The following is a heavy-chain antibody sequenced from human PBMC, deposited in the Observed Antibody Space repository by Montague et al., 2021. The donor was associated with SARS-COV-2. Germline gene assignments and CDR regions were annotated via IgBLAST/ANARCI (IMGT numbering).Heavy chain of an antibody. CDR3: ARDSLFRSGYSSGWPGY. CDR1: GFTFSSYE. Sequence: SLRLSCAASGFTFSSYEMNWVRQAPGRGLEWVSYISSSGSTIYYADSVKGRFTISRDNAKNSLYLQMNSLRAEDTAVYYCARDSLFRSGYSSGWPGYWGQGTLVTVSS. D-gene: IGHD6-19*01. CDR2: ISSSGSTI. V-gene: IGHV3-48*03. J-gene: IGHJ4*02.